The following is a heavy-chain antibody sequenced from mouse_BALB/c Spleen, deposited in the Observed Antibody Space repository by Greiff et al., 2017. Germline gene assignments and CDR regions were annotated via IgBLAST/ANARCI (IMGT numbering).Heavy chain of an antibody. D-gene: IGHD2-10*02. CDR3: ARASYGIYYAMDY. CDR2: INSNGGST. J-gene: IGHJ4*01. CDR1: GFTFSSYG. Sequence: EVQLVESGGGLVQPGGSLKLSCAASGFTFSSYGMSWVRQTPDKRLELVATINSNGGSTYYPDSVKGRFTISRDNAKNTLYMQMSSLKSEYTAMYYCARASYGIYYAMDYWGQGTSVTVSS. V-gene: IGHV5-6-3*01.